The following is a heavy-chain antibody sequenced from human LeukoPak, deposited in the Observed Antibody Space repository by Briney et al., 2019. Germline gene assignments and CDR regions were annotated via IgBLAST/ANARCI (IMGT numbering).Heavy chain of an antibody. J-gene: IGHJ4*02. CDR3: ATGGVYYYDSSGYYGLDY. Sequence: ASVKVSCKASGYTFTSYYMHWVRQAPGQGLEWMGIINPSGGSTSYAQKFQGRVTMTRDMSTSTVYMELSSLRSEDTAVYYCATGGVYYYDSSGYYGLDYWGQGTLVTVSS. CDR2: INPSGGST. CDR1: GYTFTSYY. V-gene: IGHV1-46*01. D-gene: IGHD3-22*01.